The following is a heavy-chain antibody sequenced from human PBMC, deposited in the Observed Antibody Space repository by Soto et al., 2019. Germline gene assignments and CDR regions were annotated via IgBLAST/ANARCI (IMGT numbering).Heavy chain of an antibody. D-gene: IGHD2-15*01. CDR1: RASINNSY. CDR2: IHYTGST. J-gene: IGHJ4*02. V-gene: IGHV4-59*01. CDR3: VRVAGGGLFDY. Sequence: SETLSLTCTVSRASINNSYWTWIRQPPGKRLEWIGYIHYTGSTNYNPSLRGRVTMSMDTSKNQFSLKLTSVTAADTAVYYCVRVAGGGLFDYWGPGNLVTVSS.